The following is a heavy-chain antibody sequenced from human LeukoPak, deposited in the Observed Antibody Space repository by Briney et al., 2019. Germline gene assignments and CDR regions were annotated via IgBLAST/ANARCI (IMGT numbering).Heavy chain of an antibody. J-gene: IGHJ4*02. D-gene: IGHD2-2*02. CDR3: ARDRHTSTAIEN. CDR2: IYYSGST. Sequence: SQTLSLTCTVSGGSISSGDYYWSWIRQPPGKGLEWIGYIYYSGSTDYNPSLKSRVTISVDTSKNQFSLKLSSVTAADTAVYFCARDRHTSTAIENWGQGTLVTVSS. CDR1: GGSISSGDYY. V-gene: IGHV4-30-4*08.